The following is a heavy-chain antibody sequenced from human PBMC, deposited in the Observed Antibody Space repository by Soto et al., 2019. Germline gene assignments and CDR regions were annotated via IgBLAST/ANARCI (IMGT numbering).Heavy chain of an antibody. D-gene: IGHD3-16*01. CDR1: GTIFSSYT. J-gene: IGHJ6*02. CDR3: ARGLGGRVDD. V-gene: IGHV1-69*08. CDR2: IIPILGET. Sequence: QVQLVQSGAEVKKPGSSVRVSCKASGTIFSSYTISWVRQAPGQGLEWMGRIIPILGETNSAQKFQGRVTLTADKSTNTAYMELNSLRLEYTALYYCARGLGGRVDDWGQGTTVTVSS.